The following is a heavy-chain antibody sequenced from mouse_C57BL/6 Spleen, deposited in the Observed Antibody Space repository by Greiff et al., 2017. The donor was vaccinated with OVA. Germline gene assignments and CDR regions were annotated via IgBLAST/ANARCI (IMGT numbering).Heavy chain of an antibody. J-gene: IGHJ2*01. CDR3: ARDEAGTFDY. D-gene: IGHD4-1*01. CDR1: GFTFSDYY. CDR2: INYDGSST. Sequence: DVQLVESEGGLVQPGSSMKLSCTASGFTFSDYYMAWVRQVPEKGLEWVANINYDGSSTYYLDSLKSRFIISRDNAKNILYLQMSSLKSEDTATYYCARDEAGTFDYWGQGTTLTVSS. V-gene: IGHV5-16*01.